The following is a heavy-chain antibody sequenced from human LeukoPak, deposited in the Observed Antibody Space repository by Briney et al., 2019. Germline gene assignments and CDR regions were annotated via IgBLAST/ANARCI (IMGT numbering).Heavy chain of an antibody. CDR3: ARRERIAAAPFDP. CDR1: GGSFSGYY. Sequence: SETLSLTCAVYGGSFSGYYWSWIRQPPGKGLEWIGEINHSGSTNYNPSLKSRVTISVDTSKNQFSLKLSSVTAADTAVYYCARRERIAAAPFDPWGQGTLVTVSS. V-gene: IGHV4-34*01. D-gene: IGHD6-13*01. J-gene: IGHJ5*02. CDR2: INHSGST.